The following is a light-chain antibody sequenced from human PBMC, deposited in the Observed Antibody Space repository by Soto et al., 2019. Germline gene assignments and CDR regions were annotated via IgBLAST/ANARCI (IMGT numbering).Light chain of an antibody. CDR2: DAS. V-gene: IGKV3-11*01. Sequence: ERVMTEAPRTLSVTPGERATLSCRASQSVSSYLAWSQQKPGQAPRLLIYDASNRATGISARFSGSGSGTDFTLTISSLEPEDFAVYYCQQRSKWPPEVTFGQGTRLEI. CDR3: QQRSKWPPEVT. CDR1: QSVSSY. J-gene: IGKJ5*01.